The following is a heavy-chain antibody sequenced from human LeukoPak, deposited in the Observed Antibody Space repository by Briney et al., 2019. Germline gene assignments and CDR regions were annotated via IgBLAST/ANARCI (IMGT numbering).Heavy chain of an antibody. CDR3: AREGGRAVPGRFDQ. CDR1: GINFRSSG. V-gene: IGHV3-30*02. D-gene: IGHD6-13*01. CDR2: IQNDGSDK. J-gene: IGHJ4*02. Sequence: SGGSLRLSCAASGINFRSSGMHWVRQAPGKGREWVTFIQNDGSDKYYAASVKGRFTISRDNSKNTVYLHMASLRADDTALYYCAREGGRAVPGRFDQWGQGTLVTVSS.